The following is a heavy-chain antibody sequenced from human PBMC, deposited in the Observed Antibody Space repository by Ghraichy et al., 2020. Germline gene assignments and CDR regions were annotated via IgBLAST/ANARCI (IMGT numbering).Heavy chain of an antibody. V-gene: IGHV2-26*01. CDR1: GFSLSNARVG. J-gene: IGHJ6*03. CDR2: IFSIDERTLATSHLPSNDDK. CDR3: ARISISDFWSGYSYYMDV. D-gene: IGHD3-3*01. Sequence: SGPTLVKPTETLTLTCTVSGFSLSNARVGVSWIRQPPGKALEWLGHIFSIDERTLATSHLPSNDDKSYSTSLQSRLTISKDTSKSQVVLTMTNMDPVDTATYYCARISISDFWSGYSYYMDVWGTGTTVTVSS.